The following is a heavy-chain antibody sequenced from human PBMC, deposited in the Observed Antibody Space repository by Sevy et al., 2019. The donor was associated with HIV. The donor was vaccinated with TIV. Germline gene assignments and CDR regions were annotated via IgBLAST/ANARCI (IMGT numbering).Heavy chain of an antibody. V-gene: IGHV3-48*03. CDR1: GFTFSSYD. CDR3: ARDLPHLLPWELSRGSDS. Sequence: GGSLRLSCTASGFTFSSYDMNWVRQAPGKGLEWVSKISSSGSSIYYADSVKGRFTISRDNSKNTVYLQMNSLRADDTAVYYCARDLPHLLPWELSRGSDSWGQGTLVTVSS. J-gene: IGHJ4*02. D-gene: IGHD3-16*01. CDR2: ISSSGSSI.